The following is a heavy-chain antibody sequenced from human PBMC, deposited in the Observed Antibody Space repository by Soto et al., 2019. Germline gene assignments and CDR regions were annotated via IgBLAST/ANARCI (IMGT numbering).Heavy chain of an antibody. CDR2: IGPESGAT. CDR3: ARVGRIAAAATLGMDV. J-gene: IGHJ6*02. D-gene: IGHD6-13*01. V-gene: IGHV1-2*02. CDR1: GYTFTGHY. Sequence: GASVKVSCKASGYTFTGHYIHWVRQAPEQGPEWMGEIGPESGATRYAQRFQGRVTMTRDMSITTVYMELNILSPDDTAVYYCARVGRIAAAATLGMDVWGQGTTVTVSS.